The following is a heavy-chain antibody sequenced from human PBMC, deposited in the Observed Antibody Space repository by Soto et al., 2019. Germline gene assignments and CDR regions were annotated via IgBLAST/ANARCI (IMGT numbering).Heavy chain of an antibody. D-gene: IGHD2-2*01. Sequence: QVQLVQSGAEVKKPGSSVKVSCKASGGTFSSYAISWVRQAPGQGLEWMGGIIPISDTTNYAQKFQGRVTMTADESTSTADMELSSRRSEDTAVYYWARSQGSSTSLEIYYYYYYGMDVWGQGTTVTVSS. CDR1: GGTFSSYA. J-gene: IGHJ6*02. CDR3: ARSQGSSTSLEIYYYYYYGMDV. V-gene: IGHV1-69*01. CDR2: IIPISDTT.